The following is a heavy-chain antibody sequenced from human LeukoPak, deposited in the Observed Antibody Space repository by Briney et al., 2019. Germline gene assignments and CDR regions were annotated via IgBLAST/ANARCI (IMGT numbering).Heavy chain of an antibody. D-gene: IGHD1-26*01. Sequence: GRSLRLSCAASGFTFSSYAMHWVRQAPGKGLGWEAVISYDGSNKYYADSVKGRFTISRDNSKNTLYLQMNSLRAEDTAVYYCARSQGGAYFDYWGQGTLVTVSS. CDR1: GFTFSSYA. J-gene: IGHJ4*02. CDR3: ARSQGGAYFDY. V-gene: IGHV3-30*04. CDR2: ISYDGSNK.